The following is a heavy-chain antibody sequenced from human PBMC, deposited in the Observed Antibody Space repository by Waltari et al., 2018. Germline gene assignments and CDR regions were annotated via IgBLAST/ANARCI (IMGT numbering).Heavy chain of an antibody. D-gene: IGHD3-10*01. CDR2: IDYSGST. Sequence: QVQLQQWGAGLLKPSQTLSLTCAVEGGSFSGYFWNWVRQPPGKGREWIGGIDYSGSTNYNPSLKSRVTLSIDTSRKRFSLNLNSMTAADTAIYYCARSGFHGSGTPFDPWGRGTLVTVSS. CDR1: GGSFSGYF. J-gene: IGHJ5*02. CDR3: ARSGFHGSGTPFDP. V-gene: IGHV4-34*02.